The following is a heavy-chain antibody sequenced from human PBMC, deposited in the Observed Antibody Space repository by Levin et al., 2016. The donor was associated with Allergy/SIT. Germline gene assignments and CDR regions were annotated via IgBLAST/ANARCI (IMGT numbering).Heavy chain of an antibody. V-gene: IGHV4-31*02. Sequence: WIRQPPGKGLEWIGYIYYSGSTYYNPSLKSRVTISVDTSKNQFSLKLSSVTAADTAVYYCARSDIVVVVAATGGWFDYWGQGTLVTVSS. D-gene: IGHD2-15*01. J-gene: IGHJ4*02. CDR2: IYYSGST. CDR3: ARSDIVVVVAATGGWFDY.